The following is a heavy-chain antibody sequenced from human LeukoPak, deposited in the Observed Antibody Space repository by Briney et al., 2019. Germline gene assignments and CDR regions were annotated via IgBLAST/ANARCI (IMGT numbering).Heavy chain of an antibody. CDR2: ISHSGSSI. CDR1: GFTFSNDL. CDR3: AMALDY. Sequence: PGGSLRLSCVASGFTFSNDLMNLFRQAPGKGLEWVSGISHSGSSIYYADSVKGRFTISRDNSKNTLYLQMDRLRVEDTAVYYCAMALDYWGQGTLVTVSS. V-gene: IGHV3-23*01. J-gene: IGHJ4*02.